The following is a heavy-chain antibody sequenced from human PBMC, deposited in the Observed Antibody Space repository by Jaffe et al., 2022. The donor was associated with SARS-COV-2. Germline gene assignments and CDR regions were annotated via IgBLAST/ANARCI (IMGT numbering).Heavy chain of an antibody. D-gene: IGHD2-21*02. V-gene: IGHV3-23*01. CDR1: GFTFSSYA. J-gene: IGHJ3*02. CDR3: AKDLCGGDCPVPDAFDI. CDR2: ISGSGGST. Sequence: EVQLLESGGGLVQPGGSLRLSCAASGFTFSSYAMSWVRQAPGKGLEWVSAISGSGGSTYYADSVKGRFTISRDNSKNTLYLQMNSLRAEDTAVYYCAKDLCGGDCPVPDAFDIWGQGTMVTVSS.